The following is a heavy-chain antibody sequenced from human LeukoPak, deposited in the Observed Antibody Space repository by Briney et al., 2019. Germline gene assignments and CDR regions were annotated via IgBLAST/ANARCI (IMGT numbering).Heavy chain of an antibody. CDR2: INHSGST. Sequence: SETLSLTCAVYGGSFSGYYWSWIRQPPGKGLEWIGEINHSGSTNYNPSLKSRVTISVDTSKNQFSLKLSSVTAADTAVYYCARGFFRRSGYSYGYGLNPNWFDPWGQGTLVTVSS. D-gene: IGHD5-18*01. CDR3: ARGFFRRSGYSYGYGLNPNWFDP. J-gene: IGHJ5*02. V-gene: IGHV4-34*01. CDR1: GGSFSGYY.